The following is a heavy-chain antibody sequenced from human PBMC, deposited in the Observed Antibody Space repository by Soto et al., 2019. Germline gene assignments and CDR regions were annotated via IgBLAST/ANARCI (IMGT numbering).Heavy chain of an antibody. D-gene: IGHD5-18*01. CDR2: IHYTGST. CDR3: ARGAGFSYASTWFDI. V-gene: IGHV4-61*03. Sequence: SETLSLTCTVFGASVSSGTYYWSWIRQAPGKGLEWVGHIHYTGSTNYNPSLNNRVTISVDTSKNHFSLQLTSVTAADTAVYYCARGAGFSYASTWFDIWGQGTLVNAS. J-gene: IGHJ5*02. CDR1: GASVSSGTYY.